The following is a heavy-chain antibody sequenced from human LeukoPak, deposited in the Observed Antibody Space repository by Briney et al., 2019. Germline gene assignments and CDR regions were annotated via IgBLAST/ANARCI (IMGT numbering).Heavy chain of an antibody. Sequence: SETLSLTCTVSGGSISSYYWSWIRQPPGKGLEWIGYIYYSGSTNYNPSLKSRVTISVDTSKNQFSLKLSSVTAADTAVYYCARGVGSSWSLNVHWFDPWGQGTLVTVSS. D-gene: IGHD6-13*01. CDR2: IYYSGST. J-gene: IGHJ5*02. CDR1: GGSISSYY. V-gene: IGHV4-59*01. CDR3: ARGVGSSWSLNVHWFDP.